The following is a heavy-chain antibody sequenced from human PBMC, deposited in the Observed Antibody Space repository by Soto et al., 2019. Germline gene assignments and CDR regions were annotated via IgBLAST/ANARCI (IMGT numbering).Heavy chain of an antibody. J-gene: IGHJ5*02. CDR1: GGSISSYY. D-gene: IGHD3-3*01. CDR2: IYYSGST. Sequence: SETLSLTCTVSGGSISSYYWIWIRQPPGKGLEWIGYIYYSGSTNYNPSLKSRVTISVDTSKNQFSLKLSSVTAADTAVYYCARNFGPDYDFWSGYSINWFDPWGQGTLVTVS. CDR3: ARNFGPDYDFWSGYSINWFDP. V-gene: IGHV4-59*01.